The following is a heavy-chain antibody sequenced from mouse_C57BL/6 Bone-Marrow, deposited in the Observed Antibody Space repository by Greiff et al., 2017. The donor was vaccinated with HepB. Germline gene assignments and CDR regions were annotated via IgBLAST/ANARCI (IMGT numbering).Heavy chain of an antibody. V-gene: IGHV1-7*01. CDR1: GYTFTSYW. D-gene: IGHD1-1*01. Sequence: VQLQESGAELAKPGASVKLSCKASGYTFTSYWMHWVKQRPGQGLEWIGYINPSSGYTKYNQKFKDKATLTADKSSSTAYMQLSSLTYEDSAVYSCARRYYYVSSSRSAFCWYFDVWGTGTTVTVSS. CDR3: ARRYYYVSSSRSAFCWYFDV. J-gene: IGHJ1*03. CDR2: INPSSGYT.